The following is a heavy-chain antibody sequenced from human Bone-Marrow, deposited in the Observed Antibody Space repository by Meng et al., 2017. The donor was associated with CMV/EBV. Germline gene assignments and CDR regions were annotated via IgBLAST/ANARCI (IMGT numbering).Heavy chain of an antibody. J-gene: IGHJ4*02. CDR3: AKYGDGYNCDY. CDR1: GFTFSSYA. Sequence: GESLKISCAASGFTFSSYAMSWVRQAPGKGLDWVSSISGSGGSTYYADSAKGRFTISRDNSKNTLYLQMNSLRAEDTAVYYCAKYGDGYNCDYWGQGTLVTVSS. CDR2: ISGSGGST. V-gene: IGHV3-23*01. D-gene: IGHD5-24*01.